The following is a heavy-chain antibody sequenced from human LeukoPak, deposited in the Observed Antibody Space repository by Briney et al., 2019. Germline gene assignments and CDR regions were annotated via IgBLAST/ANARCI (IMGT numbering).Heavy chain of an antibody. CDR1: GYPFTDYY. J-gene: IGHJ4*02. Sequence: ASVKVSCKASGYPFTDYYMHWVRQAPGQGLEWMGWINPNSGGTNYAQKFQGRVTMTRDTSISTAYMELSRLRSDDTAVYYCARVSSLRIWDYWGQGTLVTVSS. CDR3: ARVSSLRIWDY. V-gene: IGHV1-2*02. D-gene: IGHD1-14*01. CDR2: INPNSGGT.